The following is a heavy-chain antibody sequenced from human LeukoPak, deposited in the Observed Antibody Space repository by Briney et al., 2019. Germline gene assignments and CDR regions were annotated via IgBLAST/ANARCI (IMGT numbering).Heavy chain of an antibody. CDR2: IYYDVGNK. V-gene: IGHV3-33*01. CDR1: GFTFSSDG. CDR3: ARDPSLDY. Sequence: GGSLRLSCAASGFTFSSDGMHWVRQAPGKGLEWVAHIYYDVGNKYYADSVKGRFTISRDISKSTLYLQMNSLRAQDTAVYYCARDPSLDYWGQGPLVTVSS. J-gene: IGHJ4*02.